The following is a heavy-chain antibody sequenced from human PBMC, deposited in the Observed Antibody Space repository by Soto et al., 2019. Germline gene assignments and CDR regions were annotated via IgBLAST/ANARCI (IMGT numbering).Heavy chain of an antibody. CDR2: VFHTGDT. J-gene: IGHJ4*02. CDR1: GDSISSSVW. D-gene: IGHD7-27*01. CDR3: ARKAWVRFDY. Sequence: LSLTCAVSGDSISSSVWWTWVRQPPGKGLEWIGEVFHTGDTYFNPSLRSRVAMSVDKSTNEFSLKVTSVTAADTAIYYCARKAWVRFDYWGQGALVTVSS. V-gene: IGHV4-4*02.